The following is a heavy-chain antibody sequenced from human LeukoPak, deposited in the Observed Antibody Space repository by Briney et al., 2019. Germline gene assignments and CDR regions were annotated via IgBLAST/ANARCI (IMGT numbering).Heavy chain of an antibody. D-gene: IGHD3-3*01. V-gene: IGHV1-18*01. J-gene: IGHJ4*02. Sequence: ASVKVSFKASGYTFTSYGISWVRQAPGQGLEWMGWISAYNGNTNYAQKLQGRVTMTKDTSTSTAYMELRSLRSDDTAVYYCARALYYDFWSGYSHWGQGTLVTVSS. CDR1: GYTFTSYG. CDR3: ARALYYDFWSGYSH. CDR2: ISAYNGNT.